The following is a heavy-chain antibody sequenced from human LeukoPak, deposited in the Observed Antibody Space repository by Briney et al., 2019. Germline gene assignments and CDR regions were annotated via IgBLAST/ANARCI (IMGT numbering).Heavy chain of an antibody. CDR1: GYTFTSYG. Sequence: ASVKVSCKASGYTFTSYGISWVRQAPGQGLEWMGWISAYNGNTNYAQKLQGRVTMTTHTSTSTAYMELRSLRSDDTAVYYCARDLIVVVNFDPPYFDYWGQGTLVTVSS. CDR3: ARDLIVVVNFDPPYFDY. D-gene: IGHD3-22*01. CDR2: ISAYNGNT. J-gene: IGHJ4*02. V-gene: IGHV1-18*01.